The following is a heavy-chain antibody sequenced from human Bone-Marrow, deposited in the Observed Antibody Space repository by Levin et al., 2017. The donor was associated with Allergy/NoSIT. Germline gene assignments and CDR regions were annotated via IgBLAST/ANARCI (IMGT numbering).Heavy chain of an antibody. J-gene: IGHJ6*03. Sequence: ASVKVSCKASFSGYYIHWVRQAPGQGLEWMGRINPHNGDTIYAQEFQGRVNMTRDTSISTAYMELNRLTSDDTAVYYCAREPYYLYYMDVWGEGTTVTVSS. CDR3: AREPYYLYYMDV. CDR1: FSGYY. V-gene: IGHV1-2*06. CDR2: INPHNGDT.